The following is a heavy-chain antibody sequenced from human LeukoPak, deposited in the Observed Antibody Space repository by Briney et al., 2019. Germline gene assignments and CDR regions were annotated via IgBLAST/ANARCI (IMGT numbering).Heavy chain of an antibody. D-gene: IGHD3-16*01. V-gene: IGHV1-2*02. J-gene: IGHJ4*02. CDR1: GHTFTGYY. CDR2: INPNSGGT. CDR3: ARVGPWAAPGHFDY. Sequence: ASVKVSCKASGHTFTGYYMHWVRQAPGQGLEWMGWINPNSGGTNYAQKFQGRVTMTRDTSISTAYMELSRLRSDDTAVYYCARVGPWAAPGHFDYWGQGTLVTVSS.